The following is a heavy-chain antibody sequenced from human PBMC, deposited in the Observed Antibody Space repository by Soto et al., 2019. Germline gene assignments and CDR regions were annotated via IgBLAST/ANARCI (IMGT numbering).Heavy chain of an antibody. V-gene: IGHV3-23*01. CDR3: AKGPTIAAAGADFDY. J-gene: IGHJ4*02. CDR1: GFTW. Sequence: GGSLRLSCAASGFTWMHWVRQRPGKGMEWVSEIDSDSSVSTYYADSVKGRFTVSRDNSKNTLYLQMNSLRPEDTAIYYCAKGPTIAAAGADFDYWGQGTLVTVSS. D-gene: IGHD6-13*01. CDR2: IDSDSSVST.